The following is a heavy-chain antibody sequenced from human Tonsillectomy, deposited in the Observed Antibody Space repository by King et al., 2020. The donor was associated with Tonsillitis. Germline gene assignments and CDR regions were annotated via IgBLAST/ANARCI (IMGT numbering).Heavy chain of an antibody. J-gene: IGHJ4*02. CDR3: ATLGAYRDSSGYRYYFEY. Sequence: DVQLVESGGGLVQPGGSLRLSCSASGFTFSSYAMSWVRQAPGKGLDWVSVISGDGENTYYADSVKGRFTISRDNSKNTLYLQMNSQRVEDTAVYFWATLGAYRDSSGYRYYFEYWGQGTLVTVSS. D-gene: IGHD3-22*01. V-gene: IGHV3-23*04. CDR1: GFTFSSYA. CDR2: ISGDGENT.